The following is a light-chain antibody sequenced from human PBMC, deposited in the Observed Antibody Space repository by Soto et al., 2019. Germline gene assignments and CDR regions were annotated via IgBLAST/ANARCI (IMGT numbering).Light chain of an antibody. J-gene: IGLJ1*01. V-gene: IGLV2-11*01. Sequence: QSALTQPRSVSGSPGQSVTISCTGTSSDVGGYNYVSWYQQHPGKAPKLMIYDVSKRPSGVPDRFSGSKSGNTASLTVSGLQADDEADYYCCSGAGSNNYVFGTGTKLTVL. CDR3: CSGAGSNNYV. CDR1: SSDVGGYNY. CDR2: DVS.